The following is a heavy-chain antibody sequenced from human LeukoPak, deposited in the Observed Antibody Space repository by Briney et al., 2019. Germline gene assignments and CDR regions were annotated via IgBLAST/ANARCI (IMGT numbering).Heavy chain of an antibody. D-gene: IGHD3-22*01. CDR2: INHSGST. J-gene: IGHJ4*02. CDR1: GGSFSGYY. CDR3: ARQRVNYYDSSGYPHFDY. V-gene: IGHV4-34*01. Sequence: ETLSLTXAVYGGSFSGYYWSWIRQPPGKGLEWIGEINHSGSTNYNPSLKSRVTISVDTSKNQFSLKLSSVTAADTAVYYCARQRVNYYDSSGYPHFDYWGQGTLVTVSS.